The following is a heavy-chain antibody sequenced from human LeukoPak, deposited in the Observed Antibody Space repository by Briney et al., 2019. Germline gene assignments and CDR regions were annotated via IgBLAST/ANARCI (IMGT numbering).Heavy chain of an antibody. J-gene: IGHJ3*02. D-gene: IGHD3-22*01. V-gene: IGHV3-48*02. CDR2: ISSSSSTI. Sequence: GGSLRLSCAASGFTFSSYSMNWVRQAPGKGLEWVSYISSSSSTIYYADSVKGRFTISRDNAKNSLYLQMNSLRDEDTAVYYCARDRNYYDSRGSDAFDIWGQGTMVTVSS. CDR3: ARDRNYYDSRGSDAFDI. CDR1: GFTFSSYS.